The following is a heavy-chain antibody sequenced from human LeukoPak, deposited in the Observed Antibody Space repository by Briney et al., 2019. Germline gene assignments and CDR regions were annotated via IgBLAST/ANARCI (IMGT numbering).Heavy chain of an antibody. J-gene: IGHJ4*02. D-gene: IGHD1-26*01. CDR2: ISYDGSNK. Sequence: GGSLRLSCAASGFTFSNYGMHWVRQAPGKGLEWVAIISYDGSNKFYADSVQGRFTISRDNSKNTLYLQMHSLGAEDTAVYYRAKPQILGVGATFSAFYYWGQGTLVSVPS. CDR1: GFTFSNYG. CDR3: AKPQILGVGATFSAFYY. V-gene: IGHV3-30*18.